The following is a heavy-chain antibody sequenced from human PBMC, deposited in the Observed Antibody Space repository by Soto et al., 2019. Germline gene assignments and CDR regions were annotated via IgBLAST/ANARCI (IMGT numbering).Heavy chain of an antibody. V-gene: IGHV1-18*01. CDR1: GYTFTKYG. J-gene: IGHJ4*02. D-gene: IGHD3-16*01. CDR3: AREMAGLGGEYDC. CDR2: ISGSSGNA. Sequence: QVQLVQSGAEVKNPGASVKVSCKTSGYTFTKYGVGWVRQAPGQGLEWMGWISGSSGNANYAEKVQVRITLTTDTSTSTAYIELRSLRSDDTAVYYCAREMAGLGGEYDCWGQGTLVTVSS.